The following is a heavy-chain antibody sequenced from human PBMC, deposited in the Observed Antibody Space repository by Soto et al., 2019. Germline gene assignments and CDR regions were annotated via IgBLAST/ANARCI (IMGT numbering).Heavy chain of an antibody. J-gene: IGHJ4*02. V-gene: IGHV3-30*14. CDR2: ISYDGSNK. CDR1: GFTFSSYA. Sequence: QVQLVESGGGVVQPGRSLRLSCAASGFTFSSYAMHWVRQAPGKGLEWVAVISYDGSNKYYADSVKGRFTISRDNPKNTLYLQMNSLRAEDTAVYYCARDGDIAAAGSYFDYWGQVTLVTVSS. D-gene: IGHD6-13*01. CDR3: ARDGDIAAAGSYFDY.